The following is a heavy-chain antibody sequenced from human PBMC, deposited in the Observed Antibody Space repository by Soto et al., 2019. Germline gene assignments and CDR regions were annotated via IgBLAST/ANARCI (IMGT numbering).Heavy chain of an antibody. CDR1: GFTFSKAW. CDR2: IMSKTDGGTT. CDR3: TTDSGMSPYSFDC. J-gene: IGHJ4*02. D-gene: IGHD1-26*01. Sequence: GGSLRLSCATSGFTFSKAWVGWVRQAPGKGLEWVGRIMSKTDGGTTDYAAPVKGRFTISRDDSKGTLYLQMNSLKTEDTAFYYCTTDSGMSPYSFDCWGQGTLVTVSS. V-gene: IGHV3-15*01.